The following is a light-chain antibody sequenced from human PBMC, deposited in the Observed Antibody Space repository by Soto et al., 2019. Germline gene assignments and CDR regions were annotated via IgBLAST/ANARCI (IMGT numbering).Light chain of an antibody. CDR1: QGISSY. V-gene: IGKV1-8*01. J-gene: IGKJ1*01. Sequence: QMTQSPSSVSASVGDIVTITCRASQGISSYLAWYQQKPGKAPKLLIYAASTLQSGVPSRFSGSGSGTDFTLTISCLQSEDFATYYCQQYYSYPPLTFGQGTKVDIK. CDR3: QQYYSYPPLT. CDR2: AAS.